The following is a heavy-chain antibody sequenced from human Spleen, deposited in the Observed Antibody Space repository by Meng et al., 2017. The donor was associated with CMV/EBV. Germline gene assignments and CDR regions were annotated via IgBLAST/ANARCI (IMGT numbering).Heavy chain of an antibody. D-gene: IGHD2/OR15-2a*01. J-gene: IGHJ4*02. CDR2: IHGTTSHI. CDR1: GFTFSSYS. CDR3: AKGLGRQVIPAVNY. Sequence: GGSLRLSCGASGFTFSSYSMNWVRQAPGKGLEWVSSIHGTTSHIYYADSVKGRFTISRDNSKNTLYLQMNSLRPDDSAVYFCAKGLGRQVIPAVNYWGQGTLVTVSS. V-gene: IGHV3-21*01.